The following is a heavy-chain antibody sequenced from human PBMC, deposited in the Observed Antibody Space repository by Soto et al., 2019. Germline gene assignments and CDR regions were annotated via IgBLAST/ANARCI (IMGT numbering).Heavy chain of an antibody. D-gene: IGHD2-2*01. CDR3: ARGREDCSSTSCFNWFDP. CDR2: IYYSGST. Sequence: SETLSLTCTVSGGSISSGGYYWSWIRQHPGKGLEWTGYIYYSGSTYYNPSLKSRVTISVDTSKNQFSLKLSSVTAADTAVYYCARGREDCSSTSCFNWFDPWGQGTLVTVSS. CDR1: GGSISSGGYY. V-gene: IGHV4-31*03. J-gene: IGHJ5*02.